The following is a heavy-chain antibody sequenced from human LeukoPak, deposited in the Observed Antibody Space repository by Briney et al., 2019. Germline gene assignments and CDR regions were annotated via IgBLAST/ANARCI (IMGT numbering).Heavy chain of an antibody. Sequence: GASVKVSCKASGGTFSSYAISWVRQAPGQGLEWMGGIIPIFGTANYAQKFQGRVTITADESTSTAYMGLSSLRSEDTAVYYCARVREYCSGGSCYSFYYYYYGMDVWGQGTTVTVSS. V-gene: IGHV1-69*13. CDR2: IIPIFGTA. CDR3: ARVREYCSGGSCYSFYYYYYGMDV. J-gene: IGHJ6*02. CDR1: GGTFSSYA. D-gene: IGHD2-15*01.